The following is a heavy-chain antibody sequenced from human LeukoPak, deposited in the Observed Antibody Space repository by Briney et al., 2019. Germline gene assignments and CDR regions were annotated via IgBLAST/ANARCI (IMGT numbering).Heavy chain of an antibody. D-gene: IGHD3-10*01. CDR2: VSGSGDIT. CDR3: AKRYYGSGSYSVVVDY. J-gene: IGHJ4*02. V-gene: IGHV3-23*01. CDR1: GFTFSSSP. Sequence: GGSLRLSCAASGFTFSSSPMSRVRQAPGKGLEWVSGVSGSGDITYYADSVKGRFTISRDNSKNTLYLQMNSLRAEDTAVCYCAKRYYGSGSYSVVVDYWGQGTLVTVSS.